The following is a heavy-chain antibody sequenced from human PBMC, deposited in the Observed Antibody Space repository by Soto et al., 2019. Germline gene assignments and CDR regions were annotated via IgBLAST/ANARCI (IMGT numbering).Heavy chain of an antibody. CDR1: GGSMRSYY. CDR2: IYHSGTT. Sequence: SETLSLTCTVSGGSMRSYYWSWIRQPPGRGLEWVASIYHSGTTYYNPSLKSRVTISVDTSKNQFSLNLRSVTAADSAVYYCASGYSSPVDYWGQGTLVTAPQ. D-gene: IGHD5-18*01. CDR3: ASGYSSPVDY. V-gene: IGHV4-59*08. J-gene: IGHJ4*02.